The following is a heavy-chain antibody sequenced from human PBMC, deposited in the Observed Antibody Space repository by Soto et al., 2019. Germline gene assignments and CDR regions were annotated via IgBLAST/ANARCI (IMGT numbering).Heavy chain of an antibody. J-gene: IGHJ6*03. Sequence: GASVKVSCKASGYTFTSYDIDWVRQATGQGLEWMGWMNPNSGNTGYAQKFQGRVTMTRNTSISTAYMELSSLRSEDRAVYYCAREGGNYYGSGSYYKANYYYYYYMDVWGKGTTVTVSS. CDR1: GYTFTSYD. V-gene: IGHV1-8*01. CDR3: AREGGNYYGSGSYYKANYYYYYYMDV. D-gene: IGHD3-10*01. CDR2: MNPNSGNT.